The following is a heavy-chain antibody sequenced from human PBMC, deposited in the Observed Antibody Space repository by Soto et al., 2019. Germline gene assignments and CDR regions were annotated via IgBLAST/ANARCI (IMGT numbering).Heavy chain of an antibody. CDR3: AKEYSSSSLNYYYYGMDV. CDR2: ISWNSGSI. Sequence: AGGSLRLSCAASGFTFDDYAMHWVRQAPGKGLEWVSGISWNSGSIGYADSVKGRFTISRDNAKNSLYLQMNSLRAEDTALYYCAKEYSSSSLNYYYYGMDVWGQRTTVTVSS. V-gene: IGHV3-9*01. D-gene: IGHD6-6*01. CDR1: GFTFDDYA. J-gene: IGHJ6*02.